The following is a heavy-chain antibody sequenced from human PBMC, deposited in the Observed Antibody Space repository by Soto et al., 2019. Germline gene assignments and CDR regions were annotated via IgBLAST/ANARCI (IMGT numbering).Heavy chain of an antibody. V-gene: IGHV1-2*02. CDR2: INPKNGDT. J-gene: IGHJ4*02. Sequence: QVQLVQSGAEVKTPGASVRVSCKASGYTLIDYYIHWVRQAPGQGLEWMGWINPKNGDTTYSQKFQGRVTMTRDTSISTAYLELSRLISADTATYFCAREDSGIYFRIDFWGQGTPVSVSS. CDR3: AREDSGIYFRIDF. CDR1: GYTLIDYY. D-gene: IGHD1-26*01.